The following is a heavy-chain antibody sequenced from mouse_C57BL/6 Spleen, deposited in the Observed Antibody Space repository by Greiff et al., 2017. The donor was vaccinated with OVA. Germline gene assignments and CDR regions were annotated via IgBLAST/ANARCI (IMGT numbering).Heavy chain of an antibody. V-gene: IGHV5-16*01. CDR1: GFTFSDYY. J-gene: IGHJ2*01. Sequence: EVMLVESEGGLVQPGSSMKLSCTASGFTFSDYYMAWVRQVPEKGLEWVANINYDGSSTYYLDSLKSRFIISRDNAKNILYLQMSSLKSEDTATYYCARDPENYFDYWGQGTTLTVSS. CDR3: ARDPENYFDY. CDR2: INYDGSST.